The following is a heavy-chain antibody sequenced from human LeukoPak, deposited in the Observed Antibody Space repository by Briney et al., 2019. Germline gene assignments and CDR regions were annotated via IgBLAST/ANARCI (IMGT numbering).Heavy chain of an antibody. V-gene: IGHV1-24*01. Sequence: GASVKVSCKVSGYTLTELSMHWVRQAPGKGLEWMGGFDPEDGETIYAQKFQGRVTMTEDTSTDTAYMELSSLRSEDTAVYYCATTSLWGSYYYYGMDVWGQGTTVTVSS. CDR3: ATTSLWGSYYYYGMDV. J-gene: IGHJ6*02. D-gene: IGHD3-16*01. CDR1: GYTLTELS. CDR2: FDPEDGET.